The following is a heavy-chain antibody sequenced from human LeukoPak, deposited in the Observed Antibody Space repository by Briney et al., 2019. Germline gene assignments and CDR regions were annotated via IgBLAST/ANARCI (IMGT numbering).Heavy chain of an antibody. CDR1: GFTFSSYA. D-gene: IGHD2/OR15-2a*01. Sequence: GGSLRLSCAASGFTFSSYAMHWVRQAPGKGLEWVAVISYDGSNKYYADSVKGRFTISRDNSKNTLYLQMNSLRAEDTAVYYCASLDRGYYYSFDYWGQGILVTVSS. CDR2: ISYDGSNK. V-gene: IGHV3-30*04. J-gene: IGHJ4*02. CDR3: ASLDRGYYYSFDY.